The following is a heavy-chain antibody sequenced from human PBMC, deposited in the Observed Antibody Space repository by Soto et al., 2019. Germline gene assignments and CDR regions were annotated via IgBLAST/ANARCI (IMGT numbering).Heavy chain of an antibody. CDR2: IYYSGST. J-gene: IGHJ6*03. D-gene: IGHD6-6*01. V-gene: IGHV4-59*08. CDR1: GGSISSYY. CDR3: ARKSAARSYYYYYYYMDV. Sequence: SETLSLTCTVSGGSISSYYWSWIRQPPGKGLEWIGYIYYSGSTNYNPSLKSRVTISVDTSKNQFSLKLSSVTAADTAVYYCARKSAARSYYYYYYYMDVWGKGTTVTVSS.